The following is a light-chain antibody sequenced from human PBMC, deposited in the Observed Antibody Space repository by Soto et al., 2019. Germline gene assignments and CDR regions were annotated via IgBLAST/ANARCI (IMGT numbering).Light chain of an antibody. Sequence: QSVLTQPASVSGCPGQSMTISCTGTSSDVGGYNYVSWYQQHPGKAPKLMIYEVSNRPSGVSNRFSGSKSGNTASLTISGLQAEDEADYYCSSYTSSSTLGVFGTGTKVTVL. CDR1: SSDVGGYNY. J-gene: IGLJ1*01. CDR2: EVS. V-gene: IGLV2-14*01. CDR3: SSYTSSSTLGV.